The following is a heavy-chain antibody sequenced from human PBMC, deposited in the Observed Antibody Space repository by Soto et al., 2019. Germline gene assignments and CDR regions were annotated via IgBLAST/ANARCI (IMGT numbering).Heavy chain of an antibody. V-gene: IGHV3-72*01. Sequence: GGSLRLSCAASGFTFSDHYMDWVRQAPGKGLEWVGRTRNKANSYTTEYAASVKGRFTISRDDSKNSLYLQMNNLKTEDTAVYYCAKTGGWYSGTHNWFDPWGQGTLVTVSS. D-gene: IGHD6-19*01. CDR2: TRNKANSYTT. J-gene: IGHJ5*02. CDR3: AKTGGWYSGTHNWFDP. CDR1: GFTFSDHY.